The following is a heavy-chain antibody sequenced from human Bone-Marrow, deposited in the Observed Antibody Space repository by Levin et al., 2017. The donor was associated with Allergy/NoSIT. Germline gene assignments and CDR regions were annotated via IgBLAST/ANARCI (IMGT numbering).Heavy chain of an antibody. V-gene: IGHV4-34*01. CDR3: ARGQNPAGRGYNWFDS. CDR2: INHRGDT. Sequence: RSQTLSLTCVVSGASLSDYYWNWVRQSPGKGLEWIGEINHRGDTNYNPSLKSRVIISLDTSKNQFSLKMTSVTAADTGVFFCARGQNPAGRGYNWFDSWGHGTLVSVSS. J-gene: IGHJ5*01. D-gene: IGHD5-12*01. CDR1: GASLSDYY.